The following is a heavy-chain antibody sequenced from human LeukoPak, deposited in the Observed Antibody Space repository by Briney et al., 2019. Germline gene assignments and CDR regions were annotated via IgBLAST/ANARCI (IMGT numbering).Heavy chain of an antibody. CDR2: IKQDGSEK. J-gene: IGHJ3*02. D-gene: IGHD3-16*02. CDR1: GFTFSSYW. V-gene: IGHV3-7*01. Sequence: PGGSLRLSCAASGFTFSSYWMSWVCQAPGKGLEWVANIKQDGSEKYYVDSVKGRFTISRDNAKNSLYLQMNSLRAEDTAVYYCARDRGYDYVWGSYRYTGAFDIWGQGTMVTVSS. CDR3: ARDRGYDYVWGSYRYTGAFDI.